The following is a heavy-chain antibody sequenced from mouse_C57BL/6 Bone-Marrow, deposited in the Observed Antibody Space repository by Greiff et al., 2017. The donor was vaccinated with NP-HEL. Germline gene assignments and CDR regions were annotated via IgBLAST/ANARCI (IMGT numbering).Heavy chain of an antibody. V-gene: IGHV1-15*01. CDR1: GYTFTDYE. D-gene: IGHD1-1*01. CDR2: IDPETGGT. CDR3: TRRNYYGSSDY. Sequence: VKLVESGAELVRPGASVTLSCKASGYTFTDYEMHWVKQTPVHGLEWIGAIDPETGGTAYNQKFKGKAILTADKSSSTAYMELRSLTSEDSAVYYCTRRNYYGSSDYWGQGTTLTVSS. J-gene: IGHJ2*01.